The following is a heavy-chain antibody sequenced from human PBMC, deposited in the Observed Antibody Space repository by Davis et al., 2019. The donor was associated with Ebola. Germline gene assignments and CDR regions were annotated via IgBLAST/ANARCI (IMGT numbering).Heavy chain of an antibody. J-gene: IGHJ4*02. CDR2: INSDGSIT. Sequence: GESLKISCAASGFTFSDYYMSWIRQAPGKGLVWVSRINSDGSITSYADSVKGRFTISRDNVKNTLYLQMNSLRAEDTAVYYVAVAGYGDYWGQGTLVTVSS. D-gene: IGHD6-19*01. V-gene: IGHV3-74*01. CDR1: GFTFSDYY. CDR3: AVAGYGDY.